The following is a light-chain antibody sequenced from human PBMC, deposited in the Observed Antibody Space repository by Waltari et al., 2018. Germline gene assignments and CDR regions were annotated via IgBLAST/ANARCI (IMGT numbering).Light chain of an antibody. V-gene: IGLV2-8*01. CDR3: SSYAGSNTVV. CDR1: NSYVGGYDY. Sequence: QSALTQPPSASGSPGQSVTISCTGTNSYVGGYDYVSWYQQHPGKAPKVMIYEVNKRPSGVPDRFSGSKSGSTASLTVSGLQADDEAAYYCSSYAGSNTVVFGGGTKLTVL. J-gene: IGLJ2*01. CDR2: EVN.